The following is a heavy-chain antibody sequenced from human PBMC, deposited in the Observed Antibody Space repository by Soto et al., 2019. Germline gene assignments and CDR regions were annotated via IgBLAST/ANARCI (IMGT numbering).Heavy chain of an antibody. Sequence: GGSLRLSCAASGFTFSNYGVHWARQAPGKGLEWVAAILYDGSNKYYADSVKGRFTISRDNSKSTLYLQMNSLRAEDTAVYYCARALMDYYDSSGPRDYWAQGTLVTVSS. CDR2: ILYDGSNK. V-gene: IGHV3-33*01. J-gene: IGHJ4*02. D-gene: IGHD3-22*01. CDR1: GFTFSNYG. CDR3: ARALMDYYDSSGPRDY.